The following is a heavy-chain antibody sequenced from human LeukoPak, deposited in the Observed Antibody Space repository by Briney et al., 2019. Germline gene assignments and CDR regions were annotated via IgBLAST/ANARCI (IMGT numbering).Heavy chain of an antibody. V-gene: IGHV3-30*18. J-gene: IGHJ4*02. CDR2: ISYDGSNK. D-gene: IGHD3/OR15-3a*01. CDR3: AKDGSSYDFDY. CDR1: GFTFSSYG. Sequence: GGSLGLPCAASGFTFSSYGMHWVRQAPGKGLEWVAVISYDGSNKYYADSVKGRFTISRDNSKNTLYLQMNSLRAEDTAVYYCAKDGSSYDFDYWGQGTLVTVSS.